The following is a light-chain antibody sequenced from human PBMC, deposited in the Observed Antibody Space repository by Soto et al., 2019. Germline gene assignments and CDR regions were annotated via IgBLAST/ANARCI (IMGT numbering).Light chain of an antibody. J-gene: IGKJ4*01. Sequence: DIQMTQSPSSLSASVGDRVTITCRASQSIITYVNWYQQKPGKAPKLLIHGASSLQSGVPSRFSGSGYGTDFSLTINSLQPEDFASYYCQQTHSTPQSFGGGTKVEIK. V-gene: IGKV1-39*01. CDR1: QSIITY. CDR3: QQTHSTPQS. CDR2: GAS.